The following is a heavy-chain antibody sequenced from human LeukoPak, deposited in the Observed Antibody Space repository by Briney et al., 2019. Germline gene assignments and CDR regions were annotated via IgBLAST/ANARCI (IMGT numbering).Heavy chain of an antibody. CDR3: ARSIFGVVIPDY. V-gene: IGHV4-39*01. J-gene: IGHJ4*02. Sequence: SETLSLTCTVSGGSISSSSYYWGWIRQPPGKGLEWIGSIYYSGSTYYNPSLKGRVTISVDTSKNQFSLKLSSVTAADTAVYYCARSIFGVVIPDYWGQGTLVTVSS. D-gene: IGHD3-3*01. CDR1: GGSISSSSYY. CDR2: IYYSGST.